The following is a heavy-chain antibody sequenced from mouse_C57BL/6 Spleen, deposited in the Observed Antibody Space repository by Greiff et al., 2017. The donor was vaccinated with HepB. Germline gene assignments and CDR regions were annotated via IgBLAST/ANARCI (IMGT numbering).Heavy chain of an antibody. V-gene: IGHV1-18*01. Sequence: EVQLQQSGPELVKPGASVKIPCKASGYTFTDYNMDWVKQSHGKSLEWIGDINPNNGGTIYNQKFKGKATLTVDKSSSTAYMERRSLTSEDTAVYYCARWLLRHYAMDYWGQGTSVTVSS. CDR2: INPNNGGT. CDR1: GYTFTDYN. J-gene: IGHJ4*01. CDR3: ARWLLRHYAMDY. D-gene: IGHD2-3*01.